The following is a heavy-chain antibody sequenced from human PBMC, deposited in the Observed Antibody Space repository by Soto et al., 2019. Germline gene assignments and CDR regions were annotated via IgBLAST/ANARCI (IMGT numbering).Heavy chain of an antibody. D-gene: IGHD6-13*01. V-gene: IGHV1-69*13. Sequence: SVKVSCKASGGTFSSYAISWVRQAPGQGLEWMGGIIPIFGTANYAQKFQGRVTITADESTSTAYMELSSLRSEDTAVYYCAIKRYSSWTRFDPWGQGTLVTVSS. CDR2: IIPIFGTA. J-gene: IGHJ5*02. CDR3: AIKRYSSWTRFDP. CDR1: GGTFSSYA.